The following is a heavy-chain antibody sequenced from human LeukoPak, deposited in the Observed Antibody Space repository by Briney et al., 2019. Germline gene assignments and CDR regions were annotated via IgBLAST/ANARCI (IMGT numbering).Heavy chain of an antibody. D-gene: IGHD2-2*01. J-gene: IGHJ6*02. Sequence: GRSLRLSRAASGFSFSSAGMHWVRQAPGKGLEWVSVISGAGVMTYYGDSVKGRFTISRDNSKNTLYLQLNSLRAEDTAIYYCAKGIVQLPASPYYYVLDVWGQGTTVTVSS. V-gene: IGHV3-23*01. CDR1: GFSFSSAG. CDR2: ISGAGVMT. CDR3: AKGIVQLPASPYYYVLDV.